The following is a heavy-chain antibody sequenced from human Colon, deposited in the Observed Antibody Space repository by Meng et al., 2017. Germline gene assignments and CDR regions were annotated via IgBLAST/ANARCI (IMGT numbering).Heavy chain of an antibody. CDR1: GFTFSSYE. V-gene: IGHV3-48*03. J-gene: IGHJ2*01. CDR3: ARDLGQPPVDWYCDL. Sequence: GESLKISCAASGFTFSSYEMNWVRQAPGKGLEWVAYISSSGDTIYHADSLKCRFTISRDNAKNSLYLQMNNLRVEDTAVYYCARDLGQPPVDWYCDLWGHGTLVTVSS. D-gene: IGHD6-13*01. CDR2: ISSSGDTI.